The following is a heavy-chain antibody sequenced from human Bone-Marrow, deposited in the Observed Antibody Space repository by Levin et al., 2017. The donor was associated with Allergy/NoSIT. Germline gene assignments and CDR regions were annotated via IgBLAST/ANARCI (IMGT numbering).Heavy chain of an antibody. CDR1: GVSIDTYNW. Sequence: LSLTCDVSGVSIDTYNWWTWVRQAPGKGLAWVASIKEDGSKEYYVDSVKGRFTISKDNAKNSLYLQMNSLRVEDTAVYYCARDSPYRHDFWGQGTLVTVSS. CDR2: IKEDGSKE. V-gene: IGHV3-7*01. CDR3: ARDSPYRHDF. D-gene: IGHD5-12*01. J-gene: IGHJ4*02.